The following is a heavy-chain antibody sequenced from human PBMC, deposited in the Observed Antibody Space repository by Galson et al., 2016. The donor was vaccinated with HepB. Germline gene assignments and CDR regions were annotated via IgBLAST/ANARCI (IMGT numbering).Heavy chain of an antibody. CDR1: GFTFSEFK. V-gene: IGHV3-21*01. J-gene: IGHJ4*02. CDR3: SRDLSYYESCVSDF. Sequence: SLRLSCAASGFTFSEFKFNWLRQAPGKGPEWVASISRTSTYIEYAASVRGRFIISRDNAENSLYLQMDTLRAVDTAVYYCSRDLSYYESCVSDFWGQGTLVTVSS. CDR2: ISRTSTYI. D-gene: IGHD3-22*01.